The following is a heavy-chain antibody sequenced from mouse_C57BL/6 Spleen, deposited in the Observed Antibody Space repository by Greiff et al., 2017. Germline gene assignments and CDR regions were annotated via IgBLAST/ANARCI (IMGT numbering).Heavy chain of an antibody. CDR2: IDPETGGT. CDR1: GYTFTDYE. V-gene: IGHV1-15*01. J-gene: IGHJ4*01. Sequence: VQVVESGAELVRPGASVTLSCKASGYTFTDYEMHWVKQTPVHGLEWIGAIDPETGGTAYNQKFKGKAILTADKSSSTAYMELRSLTSEDSAVYYCTRGGSHRGDYWGQGTSVTVSS. CDR3: TRGGSHRGDY.